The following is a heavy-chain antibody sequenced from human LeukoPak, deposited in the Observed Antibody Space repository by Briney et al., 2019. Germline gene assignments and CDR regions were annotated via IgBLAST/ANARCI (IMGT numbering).Heavy chain of an antibody. J-gene: IGHJ4*02. CDR2: TTHSGST. Sequence: SEALSLTCAVSGGSFSGYYWTWIRQSPGKGLEWIGETTHSGSTNYNPSLKSRVTISVDTSKNQFSLRLSSVAAADTAVYYCARDSFRPADTAMGIDYWGQGTLVTVSS. V-gene: IGHV4-34*01. CDR1: GGSFSGYY. CDR3: ARDSFRPADTAMGIDY. D-gene: IGHD5-18*01.